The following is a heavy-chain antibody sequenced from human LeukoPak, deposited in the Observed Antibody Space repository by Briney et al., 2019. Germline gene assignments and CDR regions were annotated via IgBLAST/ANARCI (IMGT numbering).Heavy chain of an antibody. CDR2: ISAYNGNT. CDR1: GYTFTSYG. V-gene: IGHV1-18*01. J-gene: IGHJ6*03. CDR3: ARGSDIARDYYYYYMDV. Sequence: ASVKVSCKASGYTFTSYGISWVRQAPGQGLEWMGWISAYNGNTNYAQKLQGRVTMTTDTSTSTAYMELRSLRSDDTAVYYCARGSDIARDYYYYYMDVWGKGTTVTVS. D-gene: IGHD2-21*02.